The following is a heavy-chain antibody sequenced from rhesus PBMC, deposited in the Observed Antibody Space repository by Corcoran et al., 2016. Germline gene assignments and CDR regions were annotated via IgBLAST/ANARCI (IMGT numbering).Heavy chain of an antibody. D-gene: IGHD6-25*01. V-gene: IGHV4-173*01. CDR3: ARDQHRWIAAVNFDY. CDR1: GGSISSNY. CDR2: ISGSGGST. Sequence: QLQLQESGPGLVKPSETLSLTCAVSGGSISSNYWSWIRQPPGKGLEWIGRISGSGGSTHYNPSLKSRFTISTDTSKNQFSLKLSSVTAADTAVYYCARDQHRWIAAVNFDYWGQGVLGTVSS. J-gene: IGHJ4*01.